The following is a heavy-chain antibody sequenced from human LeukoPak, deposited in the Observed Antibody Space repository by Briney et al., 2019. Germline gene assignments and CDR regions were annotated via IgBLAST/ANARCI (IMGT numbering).Heavy chain of an antibody. J-gene: IGHJ5*02. Sequence: SQTLSLTCAISGDSVSTNSAAWNWIRQSPLRGLEWLGKTYYRSKWYNDYAASVRSRITVNPDTSKNQFPLQLNSVTPEDTAVYYCARRLTQYDCFDPWGQGILVTVSS. CDR2: TYYRSKWYN. V-gene: IGHV6-1*01. D-gene: IGHD2-2*01. CDR3: ARRLTQYDCFDP. CDR1: GDSVSTNSAA.